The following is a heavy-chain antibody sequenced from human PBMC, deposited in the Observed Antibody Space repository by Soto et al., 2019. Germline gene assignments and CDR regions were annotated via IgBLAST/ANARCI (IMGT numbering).Heavy chain of an antibody. CDR2: IYYSGST. CDR1: GGSISSGDYY. CDR3: ARGGRLQYTFDY. D-gene: IGHD4-4*01. Sequence: SETLSLTCTVSGGSISSGDYYWSWIRQPPGKGLEWIGYIYYSGSTYYNPSLKSRVTISVDTSKNQFSLKLSSVTAADTAVYYCARGGRLQYTFDYWGQGTLVTVS. J-gene: IGHJ4*02. V-gene: IGHV4-30-4*01.